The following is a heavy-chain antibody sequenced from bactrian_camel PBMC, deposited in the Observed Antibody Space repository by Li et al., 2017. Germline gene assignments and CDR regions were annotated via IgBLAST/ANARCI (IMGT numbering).Heavy chain of an antibody. J-gene: IGHJ4*01. CDR2: ITNSRVA. CDR1: GYAGSNYC. V-gene: IGHV3S53*01. D-gene: IGHD3*01. CDR3: AASVRSWCDLTLLGKSAYNF. Sequence: HVQLVESGGGSVQAGGSLKLSCVVSGYAGSNYCMSWFRQAPGKEREGIAVITNSRVAKYLDSVRGRFTVSKDNDRNTLYLQMNSLKPEDTATYYCAASVRSWCDLTLLGKSAYNFWGQGTQVTVS.